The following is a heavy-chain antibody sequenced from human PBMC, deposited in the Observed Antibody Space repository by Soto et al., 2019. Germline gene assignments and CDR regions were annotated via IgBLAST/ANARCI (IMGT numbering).Heavy chain of an antibody. V-gene: IGHV2-26*01. Sequence: SGPTLVNPTETLTLTCTVSGFSLSNARMGVSWIRQPPGKALEWLAHIFSNDEKSYSTSLKSRLTISKDTSKSQVVLTMTNMDPVDTATYYCARIPRGRMWSGSSDDVYYFDYWGQGTLVTVSS. CDR1: GFSLSNARMG. CDR2: IFSNDEK. J-gene: IGHJ4*02. CDR3: ARIPRGRMWSGSSDDVYYFDY. D-gene: IGHD6-6*01.